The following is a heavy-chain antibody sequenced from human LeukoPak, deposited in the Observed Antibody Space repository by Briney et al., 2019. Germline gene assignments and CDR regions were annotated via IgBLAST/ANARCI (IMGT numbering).Heavy chain of an antibody. Sequence: GASVKVSCKASGYTFTGYYMHWVRQAPGQGLEWMGWINPNSGGTNYAQKFQGWVTMTRDTSISTAYMELSRLRSEDTAVYYCARARSPSSGYLLRDHNWFDPWGQGTLVTVSS. CDR3: ARARSPSSGYLLRDHNWFDP. CDR1: GYTFTGYY. V-gene: IGHV1-2*04. D-gene: IGHD3-22*01. J-gene: IGHJ5*02. CDR2: INPNSGGT.